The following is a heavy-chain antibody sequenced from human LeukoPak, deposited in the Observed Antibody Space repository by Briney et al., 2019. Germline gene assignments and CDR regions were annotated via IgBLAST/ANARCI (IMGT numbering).Heavy chain of an antibody. D-gene: IGHD2-8*01. J-gene: IGHJ2*01. CDR3: ARTAGYFVLMVYATPGYFDL. V-gene: IGHV1-2*02. CDR1: GYTFTGYY. Sequence: ASVKVSCKASGYTFTGYYMHWVRQAPGQGLEGMGWINPNSGGTNYAQKFQGRVTMTRDTSISTAYMELSRLRPDDTAVYYCARTAGYFVLMVYATPGYFDLWGRGTLVTVSS. CDR2: INPNSGGT.